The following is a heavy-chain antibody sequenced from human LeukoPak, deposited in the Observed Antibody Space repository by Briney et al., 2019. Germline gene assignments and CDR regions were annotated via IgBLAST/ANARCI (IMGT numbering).Heavy chain of an antibody. CDR1: GFTFSDYY. V-gene: IGHV3-11*06. D-gene: IGHD2-2*01. Sequence: GGSLRLSCAASGFTFSDYYMSWIRQAPGKGLEWVSYISSSSSYTNYADSVKGRFTISRDNAKNSLYLQMNSLRAEDTAVYYCARESGAVVPAAMHYYYGMDVWGKGTRVTVSS. CDR2: ISSSSSYT. J-gene: IGHJ6*04. CDR3: ARESGAVVPAAMHYYYGMDV.